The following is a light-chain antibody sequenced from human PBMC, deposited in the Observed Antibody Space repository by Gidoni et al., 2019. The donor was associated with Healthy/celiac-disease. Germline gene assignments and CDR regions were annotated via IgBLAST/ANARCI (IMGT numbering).Light chain of an antibody. CDR2: WAS. J-gene: IGKJ4*01. V-gene: IGKV4-1*01. Sequence: DIVMTQSPDSLAVSLGERATINCKSSQSVLYSSNNKNYLAWYQQKPGQPPKLLIYWASTRESGVPDRFRGSGSGTDFTFTISSLQAEDVAVYYCQQYFSTPLTFGGGTQVEIK. CDR3: QQYFSTPLT. CDR1: QSVLYSSNNKNY.